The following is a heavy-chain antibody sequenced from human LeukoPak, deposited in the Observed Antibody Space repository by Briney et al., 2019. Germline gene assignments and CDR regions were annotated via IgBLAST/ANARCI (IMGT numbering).Heavy chain of an antibody. Sequence: GGSLRLSCAASGLTFDGYGMSWVRQAPGKGLEWVSGINWNGGSTGYADSVKGRFTISRDNAKNSLYLQMNRLRAEDTALYHCARSSSTDLYYFDYWGQGTLVTVSS. D-gene: IGHD6-6*01. J-gene: IGHJ4*02. V-gene: IGHV3-20*01. CDR2: INWNGGST. CDR1: GLTFDGYG. CDR3: ARSSSTDLYYFDY.